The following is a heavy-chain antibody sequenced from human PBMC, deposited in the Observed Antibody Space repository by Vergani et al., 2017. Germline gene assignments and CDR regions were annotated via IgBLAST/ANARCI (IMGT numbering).Heavy chain of an antibody. V-gene: IGHV4-59*01. CDR2: VYYNGNT. CDR1: GASISNYY. J-gene: IGHJ4*02. D-gene: IGHD1-26*01. CDR3: ARDRSGSLFDY. Sequence: QVQLQESGPGLVKPSETLSLTCAVSGASISNYYWSWMRQPPGKGLEWFGYVYYNGNTNYNPSLKSRVTMSVDTSKNQFSLKLSSVTAADTAVYYCARDRSGSLFDYWGQGTLVTVSS.